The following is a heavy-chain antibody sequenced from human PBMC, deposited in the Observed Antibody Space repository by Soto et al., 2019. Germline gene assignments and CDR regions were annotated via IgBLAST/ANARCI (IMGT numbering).Heavy chain of an antibody. CDR2: ISRSGSTI. V-gene: IGHV3-11*01. CDR1: GFTFSDYY. CDR3: ARCPPTGLRYFDL. D-gene: IGHD4-17*01. Sequence: QVQLVESGGGLVKPGGSLRLSCAASGFTFSDYYMSWIRQAPGKGLEWVSYISRSGSTIYYADSVKGRFTISRDIAKNSLSLQMNSLRAEDTAVYYCARCPPTGLRYFDLWGRGTLVTVSS. J-gene: IGHJ2*01.